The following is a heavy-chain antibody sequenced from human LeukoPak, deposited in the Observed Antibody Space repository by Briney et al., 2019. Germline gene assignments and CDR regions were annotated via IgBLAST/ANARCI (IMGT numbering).Heavy chain of an antibody. Sequence: SETLSLTCAVYGGSFSGYYWSWIRQPPGKGLEWIGEINHSGSTNYNPSLKSRVTISVDTSKNQFSLKLSSVTAEDTAVYYCARADCSGGSCYSNQQYYFDYWGQGTLVTVSS. CDR1: GGSFSGYY. V-gene: IGHV4-34*01. CDR3: ARADCSGGSCYSNQQYYFDY. J-gene: IGHJ4*02. CDR2: INHSGST. D-gene: IGHD2-15*01.